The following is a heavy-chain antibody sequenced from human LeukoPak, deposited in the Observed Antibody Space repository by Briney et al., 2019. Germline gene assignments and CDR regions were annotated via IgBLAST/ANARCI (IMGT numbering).Heavy chain of an antibody. CDR1: GFTFSSYG. J-gene: IGHJ3*02. D-gene: IGHD6-19*01. V-gene: IGHV3-30*18. CDR3: AKALAVAGTGGAFDI. CDR2: ISYDGSNK. Sequence: GGSLRLSCAASGFTFSSYGMHWVRQAPGKGLEWVAVISYDGSNKYYADSVKGRFTISRDNSKNTLYLQMNSLRAEDTAVYYCAKALAVAGTGGAFDIWGQGTMVTVSS.